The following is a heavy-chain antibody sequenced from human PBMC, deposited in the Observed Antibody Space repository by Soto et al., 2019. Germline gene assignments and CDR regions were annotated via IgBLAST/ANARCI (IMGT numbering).Heavy chain of an antibody. Sequence: GGSLRLSCAASGFTFSDSYMSWIRQAPGKGLEWISYITFSGNTVYYADSLKGRFTIPRDNAKNSLYLQMNRLRAEDTAVYYCARVSWREKYGMDVWGQGTTATVSS. J-gene: IGHJ6*02. CDR3: ARVSWREKYGMDV. CDR2: ITFSGNTV. CDR1: GFTFSDSY. V-gene: IGHV3-11*01.